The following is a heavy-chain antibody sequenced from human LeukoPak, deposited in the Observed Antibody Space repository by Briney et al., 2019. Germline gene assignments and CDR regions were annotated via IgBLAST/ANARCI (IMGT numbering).Heavy chain of an antibody. Sequence: PGGSLRLSCAASGFTFSDYYMSWMRQAPGKGLEWISYISSRSGTSIFYADSVKGRFTISRHNAKNSLHLQMDSLRAEDTAVYYCTRVRGSYSVDYWGQGTLVTVSS. CDR3: TRVRGSYSVDY. D-gene: IGHD1-26*01. CDR1: GFTFSDYY. V-gene: IGHV3-11*04. J-gene: IGHJ4*02. CDR2: ISSRSGTSI.